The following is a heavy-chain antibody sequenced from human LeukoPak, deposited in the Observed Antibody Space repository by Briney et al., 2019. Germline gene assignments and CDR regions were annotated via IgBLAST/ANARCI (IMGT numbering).Heavy chain of an antibody. Sequence: SETLSLTCTVSLDSTTSNFWSWVRQPPGKGLEWIGEIHRSGSPNYNPSLQSRVTISINRSRNQIALELSSVTAADTAVYYCAREILGGFNPGAYWGQRTLVTVSS. J-gene: IGHJ4*02. D-gene: IGHD1-14*01. V-gene: IGHV4-4*02. CDR2: IHRSGSP. CDR1: LDSTTSNF. CDR3: AREILGGFNPGAY.